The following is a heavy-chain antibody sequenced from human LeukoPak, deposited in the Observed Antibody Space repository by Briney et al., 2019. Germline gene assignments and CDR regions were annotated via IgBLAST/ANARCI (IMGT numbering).Heavy chain of an antibody. D-gene: IGHD2-8*01. Sequence: GGSLRLSCAASGFTFSSYGMHWVRQAPGKGLEWVAVIWYDGSNKHYADSVKGRFTISRDNSKNTLYLQMNSLRAEDTAVYYCARDNGVAAVSYYYYGMDVWGKGTTVTVSS. J-gene: IGHJ6*04. CDR3: ARDNGVAAVSYYYYGMDV. CDR2: IWYDGSNK. V-gene: IGHV3-33*01. CDR1: GFTFSSYG.